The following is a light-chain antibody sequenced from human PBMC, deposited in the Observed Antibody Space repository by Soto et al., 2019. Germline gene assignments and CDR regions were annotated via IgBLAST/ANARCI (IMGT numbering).Light chain of an antibody. J-gene: IGLJ3*02. CDR1: ALSNQY. CDR2: KDS. V-gene: IGLV3-25*02. CDR3: QSADSTGVNGV. Sequence: SSELTQPTSMSVSPGQTARITCSGDALSNQYTYWYQQRPGQAPVLLIYKDSERPSGIPERFSGSSSGTTVTLTISGVQAEDEAAYYCQSADSTGVNGVFGGGTKLTVL.